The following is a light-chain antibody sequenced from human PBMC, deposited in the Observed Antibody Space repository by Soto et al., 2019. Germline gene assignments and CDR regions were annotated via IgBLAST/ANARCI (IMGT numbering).Light chain of an antibody. Sequence: QSVLTQPASVSGSPGQSITISCTGTSSDVGGYNYVSWYQQHPGKAPKLMIYEVSNRPSGVSNRFSGSKSGNTASLTISGLQAEYEADYYCSSYTSSITRVFGTGTKVT. CDR1: SSDVGGYNY. J-gene: IGLJ1*01. CDR3: SSYTSSITRV. V-gene: IGLV2-14*01. CDR2: EVS.